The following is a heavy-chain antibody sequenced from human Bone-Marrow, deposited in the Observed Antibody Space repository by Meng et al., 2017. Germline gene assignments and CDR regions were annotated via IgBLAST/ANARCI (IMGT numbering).Heavy chain of an antibody. D-gene: IGHD3-10*01. CDR2: INSDGSGA. Sequence: GESLKISCAASGFSFRNYWMQWVRQAPGKGLVWVSRINSDGSGASYADFVKGRFTISRDNDKNTLYLQMNSLRDEDTAVYYCARDYYGSVDYWGQGTLVTVSS. CDR3: ARDYYGSVDY. V-gene: IGHV3-74*01. CDR1: GFSFRNYW. J-gene: IGHJ4*02.